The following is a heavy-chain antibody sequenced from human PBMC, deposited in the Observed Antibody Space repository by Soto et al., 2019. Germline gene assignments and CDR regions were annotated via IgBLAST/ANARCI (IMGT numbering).Heavy chain of an antibody. J-gene: IGHJ5*02. D-gene: IGHD3-16*01. Sequence: PSETLSLTCTVSGGSITNYYWSWIRQPAGKGLEWIGRMYTKERTNYNLSFKSRVTMSVDTSKNQFSLKLNAVTAADTAVYYCARDDYKDGGNKLFDPWGQGSMVTVSP. CDR3: ARDDYKDGGNKLFDP. V-gene: IGHV4-4*07. CDR1: GGSITNYY. CDR2: MYTKERT.